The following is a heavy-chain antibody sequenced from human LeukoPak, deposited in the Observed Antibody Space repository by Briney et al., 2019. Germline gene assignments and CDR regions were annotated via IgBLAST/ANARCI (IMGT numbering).Heavy chain of an antibody. Sequence: PGGSLRLSCAASGFTFDDYGMSWVRQAPGKGLVWVSRINSDGSSTSYADPVKGRFTISRDNAKNTLYLQMNSLRAEDTAVYYCARRSAAKDAFDIWGQGTMVTVSS. D-gene: IGHD6-25*01. V-gene: IGHV3-74*01. CDR2: INSDGSST. CDR3: ARRSAAKDAFDI. J-gene: IGHJ3*02. CDR1: GFTFDDYG.